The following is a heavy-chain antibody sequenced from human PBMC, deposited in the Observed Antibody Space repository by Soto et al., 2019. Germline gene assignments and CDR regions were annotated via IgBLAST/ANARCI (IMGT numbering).Heavy chain of an antibody. J-gene: IGHJ3*02. CDR3: ARDDGQSRDIFDI. CDR1: GYFFTDYY. V-gene: IGHV1-2*02. CDR2: INPNSGGT. Sequence: QVPLVQSGAEVKKPGASVKVSCKASGYFFTDYYIHWVRQAPGQGLEWMGWINPNSGGTTFAEKFEARVTLTRDTSISTVYMELSRLRSDDTAVYYCARDDGQSRDIFDIWGQGTMVTVSS. D-gene: IGHD2-15*01.